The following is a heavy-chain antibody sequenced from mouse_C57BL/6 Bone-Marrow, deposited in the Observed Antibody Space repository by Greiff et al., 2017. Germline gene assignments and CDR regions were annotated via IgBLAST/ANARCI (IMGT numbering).Heavy chain of an antibody. D-gene: IGHD2-3*01. CDR2: IHPNSGST. Sequence: QVQLQQPGAELVKPGASVKLSCKASGYTFTSYWMHWVKQRPGQGLEWIGMIHPNSGSTNYNEKFKSKATLTVDKSSSTAYMQLSSLTSEDSAVYYGALYDGYPYYCDDWGQGTTLTGSS. J-gene: IGHJ2*01. V-gene: IGHV1-64*01. CDR1: GYTFTSYW. CDR3: ALYDGYPYYCDD.